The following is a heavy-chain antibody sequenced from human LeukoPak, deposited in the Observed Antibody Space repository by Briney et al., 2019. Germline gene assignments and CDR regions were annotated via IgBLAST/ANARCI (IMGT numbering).Heavy chain of an antibody. J-gene: IGHJ3*02. V-gene: IGHV3-15*01. CDR2: IKSKTDGGTT. CDR3: IRDSSYYYDRSGYYIANDAFDI. CDR1: GFTFSYAW. Sequence: GGSLRLSCAASGFTFSYAWMSWVRQAPGKGLEWVGRIKSKTDGGTTDYAAPVKGRFTISRDDSKNTLYLQMNSLKTEDTALYYGIRDSSYYYDRSGYYIANDAFDIWGQGTMVTVSS. D-gene: IGHD3-22*01.